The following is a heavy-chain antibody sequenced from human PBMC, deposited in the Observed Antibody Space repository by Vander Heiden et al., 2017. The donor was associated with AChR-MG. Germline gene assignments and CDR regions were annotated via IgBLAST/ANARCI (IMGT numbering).Heavy chain of an antibody. CDR1: GFTFSSYG. CDR2: ISYDGSNK. V-gene: IGHV3-30*18. D-gene: IGHD4-17*01. J-gene: IGHJ4*02. CDR3: AKDNGDYEISHFDY. Sequence: QVQLVESGGGVVQPGRSLRLSCAASGFTFSSYGMHWVRQAPGKGLEWVAVISYDGSNKYYADSVKGRFTISRDNSKNTLYLQMNSLRAEDTAVYYCAKDNGDYEISHFDYWGQGTLVTVSS.